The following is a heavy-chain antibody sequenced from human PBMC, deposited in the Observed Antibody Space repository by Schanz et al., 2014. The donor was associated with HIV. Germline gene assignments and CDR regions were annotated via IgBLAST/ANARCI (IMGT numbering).Heavy chain of an antibody. CDR3: AKDRRGGYQFLYGLDV. CDR2: ISWNSGNI. Sequence: EVQLVESGGSLVKPGGSLRLSCAASGLTLSSYGMSWVRQAPGKGLEWVSGISWNSGNIAYADSVRGRFSISRDKSKNTLYLQMNRLRAEDTAVYYCAKDRRGGYQFLYGLDVWGQGTTVTVSS. D-gene: IGHD2-2*01. CDR1: GLTLSSYG. V-gene: IGHV3-21*01. J-gene: IGHJ6*02.